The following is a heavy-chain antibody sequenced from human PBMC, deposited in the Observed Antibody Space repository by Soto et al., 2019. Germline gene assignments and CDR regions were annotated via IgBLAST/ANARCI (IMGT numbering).Heavy chain of an antibody. CDR1: GGSISSSSYY. J-gene: IGHJ5*02. Sequence: SETLSLTCTVSGGSISSSSYYWGWIRQPPGKGLEWIGSIYYSGSTYYNPSLKSRVTISVDTSKNQFSLKLSSVTAADTAVYYCARQWQQPLGFNWFDPWGQGTLVTVSS. V-gene: IGHV4-39*01. CDR2: IYYSGST. D-gene: IGHD6-13*01. CDR3: ARQWQQPLGFNWFDP.